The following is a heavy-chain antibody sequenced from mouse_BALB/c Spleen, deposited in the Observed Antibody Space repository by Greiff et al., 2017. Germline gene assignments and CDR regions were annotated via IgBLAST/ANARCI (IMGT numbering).Heavy chain of an antibody. D-gene: IGHD1-1*01. CDR3: ARYYGSSFDWYFDV. CDR2: IDPENGNT. CDR1: GFNIKDYY. J-gene: IGHJ1*01. Sequence: EVKLLESGAELVRPGALVKLSCKASGFNIKDYYMPWVKQRPEQGLEWIGWIDPENGNTIYDPKFQGKASITADTSSNTAYLQLSSLTSEDTAVYYCARYYGSSFDWYFDVWGAGTTVTVSS. V-gene: IGHV14-1*02.